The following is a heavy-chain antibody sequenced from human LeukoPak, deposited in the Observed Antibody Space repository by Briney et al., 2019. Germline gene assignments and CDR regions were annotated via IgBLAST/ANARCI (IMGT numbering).Heavy chain of an antibody. V-gene: IGHV1-2*02. Sequence: GASVKVSCKASGYTFTDYYVYWVRQAPGQGLECIGWIYPNSGGTNYAQKFQGRVTMTRDTSISTAYMELTSLTFDDTAVYYCARDGDAVMVDFDYWGQGTLVTVSS. D-gene: IGHD5-18*01. CDR3: ARDGDAVMVDFDY. CDR2: IYPNSGGT. CDR1: GYTFTDYY. J-gene: IGHJ4*02.